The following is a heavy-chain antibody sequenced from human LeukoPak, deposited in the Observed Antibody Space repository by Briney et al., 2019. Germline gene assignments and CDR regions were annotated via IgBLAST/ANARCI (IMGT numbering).Heavy chain of an antibody. CDR3: ASILRSSSGYYFDY. J-gene: IGHJ4*02. D-gene: IGHD3-10*01. CDR1: GFTFGDYA. Sequence: GGSLRLSCTASGFTFGDYAMSWVRQAPGKGLEWVGFIRSKAYGGTTEYAASVKGRFTISRDDSKSIAYLQMNSLRAEDTAVYYCASILRSSSGYYFDYWGQGTLVTVSS. V-gene: IGHV3-49*04. CDR2: IRSKAYGGTT.